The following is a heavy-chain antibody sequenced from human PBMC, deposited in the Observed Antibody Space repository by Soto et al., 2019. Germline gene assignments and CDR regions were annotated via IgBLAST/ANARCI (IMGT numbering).Heavy chain of an antibody. J-gene: IGHJ4*02. CDR3: ARGEWWESSGWYRIDY. V-gene: IGHV4-30-4*01. D-gene: IGHD6-19*01. CDR1: GGSISSGDYY. Sequence: QVQLQESGPGLVKPSQTLSLTCTVSGGSISSGDYYWSWIRQPPGKGLEWIGYIYYSGSTYYNPSLKSRVTISVDTSKNQFSLKLSSVTAADTAVYYCARGEWWESSGWYRIDYWGQGTLVTVSS. CDR2: IYYSGST.